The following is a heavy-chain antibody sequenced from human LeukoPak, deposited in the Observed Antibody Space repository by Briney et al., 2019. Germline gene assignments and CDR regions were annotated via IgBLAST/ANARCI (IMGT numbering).Heavy chain of an antibody. V-gene: IGHV3-74*01. Sequence: GGSLRLSCAASGFTFSRYWMHWVRQAPGKGLVWVSRINSDGSSTNYADSVKGRFTISRDNSKNTLYLQMNSLRAEDTAVYYCARDLAQQLGYNWFDPWGQGTLVTVSS. CDR1: GFTFSRYW. J-gene: IGHJ5*02. CDR2: INSDGSST. CDR3: ARDLAQQLGYNWFDP. D-gene: IGHD6-13*01.